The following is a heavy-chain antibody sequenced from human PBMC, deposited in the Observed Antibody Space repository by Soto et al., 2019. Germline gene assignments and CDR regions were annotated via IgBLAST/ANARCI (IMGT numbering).Heavy chain of an antibody. J-gene: IGHJ5*02. CDR3: ARSPYSSSWFRRWFDP. V-gene: IGHV2-5*02. CDR1: GFSLSTSGVG. D-gene: IGHD6-13*01. Sequence: QITLKESGPTLVKPTQTLTLTCTFSGFSLSTSGVGVGWIRQPPGKALAWLALIYWDDDKRYSPSLKSSLTITKDTSKNQVVLTMTDMDRVDSATYYCARSPYSSSWFRRWFDPWGQGTLVTVSS. CDR2: IYWDDDK.